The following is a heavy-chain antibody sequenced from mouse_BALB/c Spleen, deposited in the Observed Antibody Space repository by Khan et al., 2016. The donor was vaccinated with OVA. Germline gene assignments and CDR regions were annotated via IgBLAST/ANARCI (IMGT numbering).Heavy chain of an antibody. CDR1: GYSFTSYW. CDR3: TRSYDSYYFDY. D-gene: IGHD2-4*01. Sequence: VQLQQSGTVLARPGASVKMSCKASGYSFTSYWMYWIKQRPGQGLEWIGTIYSGNSYNRYHQKVKGKAKLTAVTSARTAYMGLSSLKTEDSAVYYCTRSYDSYYFDYWGQGTTRTVSS. V-gene: IGHV1-5*01. CDR2: IYSGNSYN. J-gene: IGHJ2*01.